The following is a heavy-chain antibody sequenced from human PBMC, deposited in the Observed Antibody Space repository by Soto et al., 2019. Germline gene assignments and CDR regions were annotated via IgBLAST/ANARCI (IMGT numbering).Heavy chain of an antibody. CDR3: VYKGSLYDSNGYFYSFDY. CDR1: GFSLTTSGVG. D-gene: IGHD3-22*01. J-gene: IGHJ4*02. Sequence: QITLKESGPTLVKPTQTLTLTCTFSGFSLTTSGVGVGWIRQPPGKALEWLALIYWNDDKRFSPSLKSRLTITKDTSKSQVVLTMSNMAPVDTATYSCVYKGSLYDSNGYFYSFDYCGQATLVTVSS. V-gene: IGHV2-5*01. CDR2: IYWNDDK.